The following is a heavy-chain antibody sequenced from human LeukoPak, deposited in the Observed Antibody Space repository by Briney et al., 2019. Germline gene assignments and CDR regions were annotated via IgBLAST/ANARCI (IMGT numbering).Heavy chain of an antibody. CDR2: IYTSGST. Sequence: SETLSLTCTVSGGSISSYYWSWIRQPAGKGLEWIGRIYTSGSTNYNPSLKSRVTMSVDTSKNQFSLKLSSVTAADTAVYYCARAQIGDTAMVDSRYYFDYWGQGTLVTVSS. CDR1: GGSISSYY. V-gene: IGHV4-4*07. D-gene: IGHD5-18*01. CDR3: ARAQIGDTAMVDSRYYFDY. J-gene: IGHJ4*02.